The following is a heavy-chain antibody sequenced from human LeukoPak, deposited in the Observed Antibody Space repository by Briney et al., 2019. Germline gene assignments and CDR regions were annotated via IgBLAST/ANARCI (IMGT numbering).Heavy chain of an antibody. CDR3: ARLEGTIFGVVDF. V-gene: IGHV4-38-2*01. J-gene: IGHJ4*02. CDR2: IYHSGST. CDR1: GYSISSGYY. Sequence: PSETLSLTCAVSGYSISSGYYWGWIRQPPGKGLEWIGSIYHSGSTYYNPSLKSQVTISVDTSKNQFSLKLSSVTAADTAVYYCARLEGTIFGVVDFWGQGTLVTVSS. D-gene: IGHD3-3*01.